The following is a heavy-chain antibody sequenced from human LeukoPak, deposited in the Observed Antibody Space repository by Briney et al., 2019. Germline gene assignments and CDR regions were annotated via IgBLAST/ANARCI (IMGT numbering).Heavy chain of an antibody. V-gene: IGHV3-30*01. J-gene: IGHJ4*02. D-gene: IGHD2-15*01. CDR1: GFSFSYYA. CDR3: ARSTGDCSGGTCYSDFDC. CDR2: ISNNGTNK. Sequence: GGSLRLSCAASGFSFSYYAMHWVRQAPGKGLEWVAVISNNGTNKNYADSVKGRFTISRDSSKNTLCLQMNSLRAKDTAVYYCARSTGDCSGGTCYSDFDCWGQGTLATVSS.